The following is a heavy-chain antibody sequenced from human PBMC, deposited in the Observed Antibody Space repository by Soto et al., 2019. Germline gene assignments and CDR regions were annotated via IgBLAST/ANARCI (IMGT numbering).Heavy chain of an antibody. CDR2: INPSGGT. CDR3: ARVLAARASRDFDY. D-gene: IGHD6-6*01. Sequence: QVPLQQWGAGLLKPSETLSLTCAVYGGSFSTDYWSWIRQPPGKGLEWIGEINPSGGTNYNPSLKSRVTISVATSKNQFSLKLSSVTAADTAVYYCARVLAARASRDFDYWGQGTLVTVSS. CDR1: GGSFSTDY. J-gene: IGHJ4*02. V-gene: IGHV4-34*01.